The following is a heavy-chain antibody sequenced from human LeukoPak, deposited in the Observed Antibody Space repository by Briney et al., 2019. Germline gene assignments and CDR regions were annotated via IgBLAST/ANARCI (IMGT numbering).Heavy chain of an antibody. CDR3: ARVASNYYGSGSYYNAGAFDI. V-gene: IGHV1-69*13. J-gene: IGHJ3*02. CDR2: IIPIFGTA. CDR1: GGTFSSYA. D-gene: IGHD3-10*01. Sequence: SVKVSCKASGGTFSSYAISWVRQAPGQGLEWMGGIIPIFGTANYAQKFQGRVTITADESTSTAYMELSSLRSDDTAVYYCARVASNYYGSGSYYNAGAFDIWGQGTMVTVSS.